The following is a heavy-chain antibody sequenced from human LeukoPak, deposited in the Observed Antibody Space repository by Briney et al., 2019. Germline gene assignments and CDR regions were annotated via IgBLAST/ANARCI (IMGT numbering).Heavy chain of an antibody. J-gene: IGHJ4*02. CDR1: GFTFSSYW. V-gene: IGHV3-7*01. CDR3: ARVSSGNKPTIFRVVIIFYFDY. D-gene: IGHD3-3*01. Sequence: GGSLRLSCAAPGFTFSSYWMSWVRQAPGKGLEWVANIKQDGSEKYYVDSVKGRFTISRDNAKNSLYLQMNSLRAEDTAVYYCARVSSGNKPTIFRVVIIFYFDYWGQGTLVTVSS. CDR2: IKQDGSEK.